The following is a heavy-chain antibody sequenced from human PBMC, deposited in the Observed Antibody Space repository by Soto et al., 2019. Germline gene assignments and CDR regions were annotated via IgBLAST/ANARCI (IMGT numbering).Heavy chain of an antibody. J-gene: IGHJ6*02. V-gene: IGHV4-34*01. D-gene: IGHD6-13*01. Sequence: SETLSLTCAVYGGSFSGYYWSWILQPPGKGLEWFGEINHSGSTNYNPSLKSRVTISVDTSKNQFSLKLSSVTAADTAVYYCARGERRYSSSWVRYYYYGMDVWGQGTTVTVSS. CDR3: ARGERRYSSSWVRYYYYGMDV. CDR1: GGSFSGYY. CDR2: INHSGST.